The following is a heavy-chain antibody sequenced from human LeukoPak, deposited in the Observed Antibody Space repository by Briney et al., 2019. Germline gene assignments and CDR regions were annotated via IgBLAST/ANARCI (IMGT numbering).Heavy chain of an antibody. J-gene: IGHJ4*02. D-gene: IGHD3-22*01. V-gene: IGHV1-69*05. CDR1: GGTFSSYA. CDR3: ATPRSGYYSYFDY. Sequence: SVKVSCKASGGTFSSYAISWVRQAPGQGLEWMGGIIPIFGTANYAQKFQGRVTITTDESTSTAYMELSSLRSEDTAVYYCATPRSGYYSYFDYWGQGTLVTVSS. CDR2: IIPIFGTA.